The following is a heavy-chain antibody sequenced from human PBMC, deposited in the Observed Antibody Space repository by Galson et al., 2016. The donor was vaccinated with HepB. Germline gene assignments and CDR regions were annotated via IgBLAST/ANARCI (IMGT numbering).Heavy chain of an antibody. CDR3: SRGDYDTRGYTMTFDY. Sequence: SETLSLTCPVSGGSLNDYYWSWLRQPPGKGLQWIGYVYHSGHTKYNPSLKSRVTMSVDPSKSQFTLKMTSVTAADTAVYYCSRGDYDTRGYTMTFDYWGQGSLVTVFS. V-gene: IGHV4-59*01. D-gene: IGHD3-22*01. CDR2: VYHSGHT. CDR1: GGSLNDYY. J-gene: IGHJ4*02.